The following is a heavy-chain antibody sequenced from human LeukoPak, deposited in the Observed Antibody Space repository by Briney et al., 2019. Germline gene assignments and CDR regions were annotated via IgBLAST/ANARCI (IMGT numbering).Heavy chain of an antibody. V-gene: IGHV4-59*08. CDR1: GGSISSYY. Sequence: SETLSLTCTVSGGSISSYYWSWIRQPPGKGLEWIGYIYYSGSTNYNPSLESRVTISVDTSKNQFSLKLSSVTAADTAVYYCARRGGKEDYFDYWGQGTLVTVSS. J-gene: IGHJ4*02. CDR2: IYYSGST. D-gene: IGHD4-23*01. CDR3: ARRGGKEDYFDY.